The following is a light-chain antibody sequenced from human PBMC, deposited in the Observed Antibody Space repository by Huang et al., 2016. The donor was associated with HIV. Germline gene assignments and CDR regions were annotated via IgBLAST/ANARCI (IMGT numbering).Light chain of an antibody. J-gene: IGKJ1*01. CDR2: ATS. CDR1: QGIGNS. V-gene: IGKV1-NL1*01. Sequence: DIQMTQSPSSLPASVGDRVTITCRASQGIGNSLAWYQQKPEKAPRLLLYATSTLESGVPSRFSGSGSGTHYTLTINTLQPEDIASYYCQQYHSLPWTFGQGTKVEIK. CDR3: QQYHSLPWT.